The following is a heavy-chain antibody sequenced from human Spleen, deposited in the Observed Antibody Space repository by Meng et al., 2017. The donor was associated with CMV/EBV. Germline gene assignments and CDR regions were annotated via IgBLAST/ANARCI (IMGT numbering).Heavy chain of an antibody. CDR2: VIPVFNTA. D-gene: IGHD3-9*01. CDR3: ATSGVRMTGYYTY. Sequence: ASGGTFSSYAITWVRQAPGQGLEWMGGVIPVFNTANSARKFRDRVTLTTDESTSTAYMELSSLRSEDTAVYYCATSGVRMTGYYTYWGQGTLVTVSS. J-gene: IGHJ4*02. V-gene: IGHV1-69*05. CDR1: GGTFSSYA.